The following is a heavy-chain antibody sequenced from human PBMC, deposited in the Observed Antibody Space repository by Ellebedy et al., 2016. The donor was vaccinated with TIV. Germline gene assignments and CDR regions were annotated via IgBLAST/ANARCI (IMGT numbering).Heavy chain of an antibody. Sequence: PGGSLRLSCAASGFTFSSYTMGWVRQAPGKGLEWVSDINQSGGATYYADSVKGRFTISRYNSKNTLFLQMSSLRAEDTAVYYCAKASSFGSAYHIWGQGTMVTVSS. CDR2: INQSGGAT. V-gene: IGHV3-23*01. J-gene: IGHJ3*02. D-gene: IGHD3-10*01. CDR3: AKASSFGSAYHI. CDR1: GFTFSSYT.